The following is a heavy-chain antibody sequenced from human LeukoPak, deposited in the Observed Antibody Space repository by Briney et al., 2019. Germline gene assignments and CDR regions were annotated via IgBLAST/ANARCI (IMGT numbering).Heavy chain of an antibody. CDR3: ARDSRPIFEWQQLGGDY. D-gene: IGHD6-13*01. CDR1: GYTFTIYG. V-gene: IGHV1-2*02. Sequence: ASVKVSCKASGYTFTIYGINWVRQAPGQGLEWMGWINPNSGGTNYAQKFQGRVTMTRDTSISTAYMELSRLRSDDTAVYYCARDSRPIFEWQQLGGDYWGQGTLVTVSS. CDR2: INPNSGGT. J-gene: IGHJ4*02.